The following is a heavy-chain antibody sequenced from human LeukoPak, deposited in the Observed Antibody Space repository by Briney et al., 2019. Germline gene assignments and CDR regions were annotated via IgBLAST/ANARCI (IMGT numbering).Heavy chain of an antibody. Sequence: GGSLRLSCAASGFTFSDYYINWIRQAPGKGLEWLSYISGNSRFREYADSVKGRFTISRDNARNLLFLQMDSLRAEDTAVYYCARDLNTGMDVWGRGTTVTVSS. J-gene: IGHJ6*02. CDR3: ARDLNTGMDV. CDR1: GFTFSDYY. V-gene: IGHV3-11*05. CDR2: ISGNSRFR.